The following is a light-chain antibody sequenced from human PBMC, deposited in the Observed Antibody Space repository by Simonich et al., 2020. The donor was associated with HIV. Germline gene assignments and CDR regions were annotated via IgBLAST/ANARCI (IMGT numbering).Light chain of an antibody. J-gene: IGLJ3*02. CDR3: SSYTSSSTLV. Sequence: QSALTQPRSVSGAPGQSVTISCTGTSSDVGGYNYVSWYQQHTGKAPKLMIYDVNKRPSGVSNRFSGSKSGNTASLTISGLQTEDEADYYCSSYTSSSTLVFGGGTKLTVL. V-gene: IGLV2-11*01. CDR1: SSDVGGYNY. CDR2: DVN.